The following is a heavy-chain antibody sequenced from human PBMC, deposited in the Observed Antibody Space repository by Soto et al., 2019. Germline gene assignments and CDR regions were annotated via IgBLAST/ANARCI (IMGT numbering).Heavy chain of an antibody. V-gene: IGHV3-30*18. Sequence: GGSLRLSCAASGFTFNNYGIHWVRQAPGKGLEWVAVISFDGSNKYYADSVKGRFTISRDNSKNTLYLQMNSLRAEDTAVYYCAKEPEIWTTSSGFDYWGQGTLVTVSS. CDR2: ISFDGSNK. CDR1: GFTFNNYG. CDR3: AKEPEIWTTSSGFDY. D-gene: IGHD2-2*01. J-gene: IGHJ4*01.